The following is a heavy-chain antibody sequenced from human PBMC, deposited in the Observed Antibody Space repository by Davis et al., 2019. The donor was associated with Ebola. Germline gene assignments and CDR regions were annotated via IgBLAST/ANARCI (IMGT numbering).Heavy chain of an antibody. J-gene: IGHJ4*02. D-gene: IGHD3-16*01. V-gene: IGHV3-23*01. CDR2: ISGSGGST. CDR1: GFTFSSYA. Sequence: GGSLRLSCAASGFTFSSYAMSWVRQAPGKGLDWVSAISGSGGSTYYADSVKGRFTISRDNSKSTLYLQMNSLRAEDSAVYYCAKESTLTLGFDYWGQGTLVTVSS. CDR3: AKESTLTLGFDY.